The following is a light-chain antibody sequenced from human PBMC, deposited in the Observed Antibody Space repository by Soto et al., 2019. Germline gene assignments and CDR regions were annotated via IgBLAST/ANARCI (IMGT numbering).Light chain of an antibody. J-gene: IGKJ2*01. CDR1: QSVSSSY. V-gene: IGKV3-20*01. CDR3: QQYASSSVYT. CDR2: GAS. Sequence: EIVLTQSPGTLSLSPGERATLSCRASQSVSSSYLAWYQQKPGQAPRLLIYGASSRATGIPDRFSGSGSGTVFTFTISRLEPEDFAVYYCQQYASSSVYTFGQGTKLEIK.